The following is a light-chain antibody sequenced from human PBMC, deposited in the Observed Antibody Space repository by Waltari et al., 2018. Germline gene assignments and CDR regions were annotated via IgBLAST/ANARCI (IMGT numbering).Light chain of an antibody. CDR3: QQYYSEPLT. J-gene: IGKJ4*01. CDR1: QSRLSDSDNQNY. CDR2: WAS. V-gene: IGKV4-1*01. Sequence: IVMTESPGYLAVALGERTTTLFKSSQSRLSDSDNQNYFGWYQQKPGQPPTLLMYWASTRASGVPDRFSGSGSGTDFTLTITGLQSEDVAVYYCQQYYSEPLTFGGGTKVEIK.